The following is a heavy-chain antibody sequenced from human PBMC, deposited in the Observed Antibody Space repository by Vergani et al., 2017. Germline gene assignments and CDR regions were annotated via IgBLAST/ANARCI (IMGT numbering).Heavy chain of an antibody. D-gene: IGHD3-3*01. CDR2: ISYDGSNK. J-gene: IGHJ4*02. V-gene: IGHV3-30-3*01. CDR1: GFTFSSYA. Sequence: QVQLVESGGGVVQPGRSLRLSCAASGFTFSSYAMHWVRQAPGKGLEWVAVISYDGSNKYYADSVKGRFTISRDNSKNTLYLQMNSLRAEDTAVYYCARDYTYDFWSGQWSYYFDYWGQGTLVTVSS. CDR3: ARDYTYDFWSGQWSYYFDY.